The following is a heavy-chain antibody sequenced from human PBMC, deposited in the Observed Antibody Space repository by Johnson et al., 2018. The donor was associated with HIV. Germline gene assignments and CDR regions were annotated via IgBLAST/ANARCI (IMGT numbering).Heavy chain of an antibody. D-gene: IGHD1-26*01. Sequence: VQLLESGGGLVQPGRSLRLSCAASGFTFDNFAMSWVRQAPGKGLEWVSAITVSCDNTYYADSVKGRFTISRDNAKNSLHLQMNGLRAEDTAVYYCARDRVHGGSYYSGAFDIWGQGTMVTVSS. V-gene: IGHV3-23*01. CDR3: ARDRVHGGSYYSGAFDI. CDR2: ITVSCDNT. J-gene: IGHJ3*02. CDR1: GFTFDNFA.